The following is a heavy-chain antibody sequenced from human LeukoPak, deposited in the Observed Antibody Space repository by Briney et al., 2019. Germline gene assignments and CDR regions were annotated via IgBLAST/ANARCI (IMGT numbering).Heavy chain of an antibody. Sequence: SETLSLTCTVSGGSISSYYWSWIRQPAGKGLEWIGRIYTSGSTNYNPSLKSRVTMSVDTSKNQFSLKLGSVTAADTAVYYCARVGQWLVQPYFDYWAREPWSPSPQ. CDR2: IYTSGST. D-gene: IGHD6-19*01. CDR3: ARVGQWLVQPYFDY. V-gene: IGHV4-4*07. J-gene: IGHJ4*02. CDR1: GGSISSYY.